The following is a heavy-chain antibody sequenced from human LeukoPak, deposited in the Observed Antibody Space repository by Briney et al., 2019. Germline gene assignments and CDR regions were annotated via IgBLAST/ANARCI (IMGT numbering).Heavy chain of an antibody. D-gene: IGHD5-24*01. J-gene: IGHJ4*02. CDR1: GFTFSNYE. CDR2: ISSTTSYI. V-gene: IGHV3-21*01. Sequence: GGSLRLSCAASGFTFSNYEMNWVRQAPGKGLEWVSSISSTTSYIYYADSVRGRFTISRDNAKNSLYLQMNSLRAEDTAVYYCARLRDGYNYDYWGQGTLVTVSS. CDR3: ARLRDGYNYDY.